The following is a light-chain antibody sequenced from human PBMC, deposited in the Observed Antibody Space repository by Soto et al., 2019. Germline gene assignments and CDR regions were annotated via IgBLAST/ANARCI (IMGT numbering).Light chain of an antibody. CDR2: EVN. J-gene: IGLJ1*01. V-gene: IGLV2-23*02. CDR1: SNDIGGYNY. Sequence: QSALTQPASVSGSPGQSITISCTGTSNDIGGYNYVSWYQQHPGKAPKLMIFEVNKRPSGVSNRFSGSKSGNTASLTISGLKVEDEADYYCCSSGGSPTYVFGTGTKLTVL. CDR3: CSSGGSPTYV.